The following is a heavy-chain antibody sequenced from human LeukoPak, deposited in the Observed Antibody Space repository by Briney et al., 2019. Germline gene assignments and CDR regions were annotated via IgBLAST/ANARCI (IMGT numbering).Heavy chain of an antibody. D-gene: IGHD3-10*01. Sequence: SETLSLTCTVSGGSISSYYWSWIRQPPGKGLEWIGYIYYSGSTNYNPSLKSRVTISVDTSKNQFSLKLSSVTAADTAVYYCARVAWFGELFLDYGMDVWGKGTTVTVSS. CDR2: IYYSGST. J-gene: IGHJ6*04. V-gene: IGHV4-59*01. CDR3: ARVAWFGELFLDYGMDV. CDR1: GGSISSYY.